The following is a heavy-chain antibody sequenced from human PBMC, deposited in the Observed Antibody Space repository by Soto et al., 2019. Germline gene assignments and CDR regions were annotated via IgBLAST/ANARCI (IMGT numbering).Heavy chain of an antibody. V-gene: IGHV4-30-4*01. CDR2: IYHSGNT. D-gene: IGHD6-13*01. CDR3: ARVDSSSWNWVLDY. J-gene: IGHJ4*02. Sequence: SETLSLTCTVSGASVRSGDYYWSWIRQPPGKGLEWIGNIYHSGNTNYNPSLKSRVIISVDTSKNQFSLKLTSVTAADTAAYYCARVDSSSWNWVLDYWGRGTLVTVSS. CDR1: GASVRSGDYY.